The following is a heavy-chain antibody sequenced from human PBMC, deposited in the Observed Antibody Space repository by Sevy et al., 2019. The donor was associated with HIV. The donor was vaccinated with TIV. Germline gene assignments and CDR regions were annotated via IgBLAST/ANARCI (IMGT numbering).Heavy chain of an antibody. CDR2: INPNSGGT. CDR1: GYTFTGYY. Sequence: ALVKVSCKASGYTFTGYYMHWVRQAPGQGLEWMGWINPNSGGTNYAQKFQGRVTMTRDTSISTAYMELSRLRSDDTAVYYCARWVVVAATQGMDVWGQGTTVTVSS. CDR3: ARWVVVAATQGMDV. V-gene: IGHV1-2*02. J-gene: IGHJ6*02. D-gene: IGHD2-15*01.